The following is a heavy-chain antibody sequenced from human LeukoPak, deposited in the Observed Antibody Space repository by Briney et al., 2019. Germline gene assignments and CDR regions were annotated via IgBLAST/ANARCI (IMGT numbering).Heavy chain of an antibody. V-gene: IGHV3-15*01. J-gene: IGHJ6*04. CDR3: ITDLEYYDILTFFDYGMDV. CDR1: GFTFSNAW. D-gene: IGHD3-9*01. CDR2: IKRKTDGSTP. Sequence: GGSLRLSYAASGFTFSNAWMSWVRQAPGKGLEWVGRIKRKTDGSTPDYAAPVKGRFTISRDDSKNTLYLQMNSLKTEDTAVYYCITDLEYYDILTFFDYGMDVWGKGATVTVSS.